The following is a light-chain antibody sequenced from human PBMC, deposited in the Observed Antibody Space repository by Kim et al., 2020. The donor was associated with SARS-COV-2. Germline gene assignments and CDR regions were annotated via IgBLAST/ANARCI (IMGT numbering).Light chain of an antibody. CDR1: QSVSSY. Sequence: SLSPGDRATLSGRASQSVSSYLAWYQQKPGQAPRLLLYDASNRATGIPARFSGSGSGTDFTLTISSLEPEDFAVYYCHQRSNWPQTFGQGTKLEI. J-gene: IGKJ2*01. CDR3: HQRSNWPQT. CDR2: DAS. V-gene: IGKV3-11*01.